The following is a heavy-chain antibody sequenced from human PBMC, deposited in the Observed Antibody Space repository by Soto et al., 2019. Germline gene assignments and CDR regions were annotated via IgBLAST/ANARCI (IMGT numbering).Heavy chain of an antibody. J-gene: IGHJ4*02. D-gene: IGHD4-17*01. CDR2: IWYDGSNK. V-gene: IGHV3-33*01. CDR3: ARWQQTTTDDYFDY. CDR1: GFTFSSYG. Sequence: GGSLRLSCAASGFTFSSYGMHWVRQAPGKGLEWVAVIWYDGSNKYYADSVKGRFTISRDNSKNTLYLQMNSLRAEDTAVYYCARWQQTTTDDYFDYWGQGTLVTVSS.